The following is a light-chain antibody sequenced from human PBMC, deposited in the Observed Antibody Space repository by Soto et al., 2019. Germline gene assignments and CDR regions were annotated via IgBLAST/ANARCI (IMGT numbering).Light chain of an antibody. J-gene: IGKJ1*01. Sequence: DIQMTQSPSSLSASVGDRVTITCQASQDISNYLNWYQQKPGKAPKLLIYDASILETGVPSRFSGSGSGTDFTFTISSLQPEDIGTYYCQQYDNLPWTFGQGTKVEIK. CDR2: DAS. CDR3: QQYDNLPWT. V-gene: IGKV1-33*01. CDR1: QDISNY.